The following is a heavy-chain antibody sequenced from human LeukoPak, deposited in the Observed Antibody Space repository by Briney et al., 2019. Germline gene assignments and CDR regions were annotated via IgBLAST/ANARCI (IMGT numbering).Heavy chain of an antibody. Sequence: GGSLRLSCAASGFTFSTYAMSWVRQAPGKGLEWVSTISDGGGSTYYADSVKGRFTTSRDNAKNSLDLQMNSLKAEDTAVYYCATPAAGPGAEYSQYWGQGTLVIVSS. CDR3: ATPAAGPGAEYSQY. V-gene: IGHV3-23*01. CDR1: GFTFSTYA. D-gene: IGHD6-13*01. CDR2: ISDGGGST. J-gene: IGHJ1*01.